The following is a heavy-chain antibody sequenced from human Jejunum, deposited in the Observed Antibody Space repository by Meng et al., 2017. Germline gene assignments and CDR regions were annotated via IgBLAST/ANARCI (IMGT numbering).Heavy chain of an antibody. V-gene: IGHV4-4*02. J-gene: IGHJ4*02. Sequence: PCHVHPSGHPALLRAAAASPLTGDSHWSWVRPPPDRGLEWIGQIDLGGSPNYNPSLRSRVIMSLDKSKNQFSLSLRSVAAADTAVYYCARHGGYHFDSWGQGALVTVSS. CDR1: ASPLTGDSH. D-gene: IGHD4-17*01. CDR2: IDLGGSP. CDR3: ARHGGYHFDS.